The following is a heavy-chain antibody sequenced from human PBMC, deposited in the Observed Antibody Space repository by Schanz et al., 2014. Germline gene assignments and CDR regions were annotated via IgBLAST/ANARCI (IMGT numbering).Heavy chain of an antibody. CDR1: GYIFTSYS. V-gene: IGHV1-46*01. Sequence: QVHLVQSGAEVKKPGASVKVSCKASGYIFTSYSMHWVRQAPGQGLEWLGIINPSGVSTSSAQEFQGRVTMTRDTSTRTLQMELSSLRSEDTAVYYCARGGAYRSPSPVFYFDYWGQGTLVTVSS. CDR3: ARGGAYRSPSPVFYFDY. J-gene: IGHJ4*02. D-gene: IGHD6-6*01. CDR2: INPSGVST.